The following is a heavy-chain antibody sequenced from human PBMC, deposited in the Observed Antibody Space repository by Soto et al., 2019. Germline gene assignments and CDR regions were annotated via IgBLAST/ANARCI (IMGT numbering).Heavy chain of an antibody. CDR2: ISSSSSYT. Sequence: GGSLRLSCAASGFTFSSYSMNWVRQAPGKGLEWVSSISSSSSYTYYADSVKGRFTISRDNAKNSLYLQMNSLRAEDTAVYYCARDQYQPLLWGTGGHYGMDVWGQGTTVTVSS. D-gene: IGHD2-2*01. J-gene: IGHJ6*02. CDR1: GFTFSSYS. CDR3: ARDQYQPLLWGTGGHYGMDV. V-gene: IGHV3-21*01.